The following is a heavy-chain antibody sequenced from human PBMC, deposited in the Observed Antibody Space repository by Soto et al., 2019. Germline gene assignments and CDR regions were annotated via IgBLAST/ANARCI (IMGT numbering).Heavy chain of an antibody. CDR1: GGSISSYY. CDR2: IYYSGST. V-gene: IGHV4-59*01. D-gene: IGHD1-26*01. J-gene: IGHJ5*02. Sequence: SETLSLTCTVSGGSISSYYWSWIRQPPGKGLEWIGYIYYSGSTNYNPSLKSRVTISVDTSKNQFSLKLSSVTAADTAVYYCAREGGSLNWFAPWGQGTLVTVSS. CDR3: AREGGSLNWFAP.